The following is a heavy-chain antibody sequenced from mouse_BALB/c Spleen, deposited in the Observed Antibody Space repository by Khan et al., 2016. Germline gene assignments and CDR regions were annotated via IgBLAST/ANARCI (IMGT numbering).Heavy chain of an antibody. CDR1: GFTFNNYG. CDR3: SGWDYFGKFFDF. V-gene: IGHV5-6-3*01. D-gene: IGHD1-1*01. J-gene: IGHJ2*01. Sequence: EVELVESGGGLVQPGGSLKLSCTASGFTFNNYGMSWVRQTRDKRLDLVATINTNGGSTYYPDSVKGRFTISRDNAKNNLYLQMSRLKSEDTAMYFCSGWDYFGKFFDFWGQGTTLTVSS. CDR2: INTNGGST.